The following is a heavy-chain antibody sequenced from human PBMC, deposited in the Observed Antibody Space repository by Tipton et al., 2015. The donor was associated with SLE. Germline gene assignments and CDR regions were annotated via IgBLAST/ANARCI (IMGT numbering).Heavy chain of an antibody. J-gene: IGHJ3*02. V-gene: IGHV4-59*11. CDR3: ARDPYCGGDCYDAFDI. D-gene: IGHD2-21*02. Sequence: TLSLTCTVSGGSISSHYWSWIRQHPGKGLEWIGYIYYSGSTHYNPSLKSRVTISVDTSKNQFSLKLSSVTAADTAVYYCARDPYCGGDCYDAFDIWGQGTMVTVSS. CDR2: IYYSGST. CDR1: GGSISSHY.